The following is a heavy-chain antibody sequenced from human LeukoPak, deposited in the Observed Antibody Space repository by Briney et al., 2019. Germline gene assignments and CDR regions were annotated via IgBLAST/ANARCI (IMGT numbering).Heavy chain of an antibody. CDR2: IYYSGST. CDR1: GGSISSYY. J-gene: IGHJ5*02. D-gene: IGHD3-3*01. CDR3: ARAARDTIFGVVTAFDP. V-gene: IGHV4-59*01. Sequence: SETLSLTCTVSGGSISSYYWSWIRQPPGKGLEWIGYIYYSGSTNYNPSLKSRVTISVDTSKNQFSLKLCSVTAADTAVYYCARAARDTIFGVVTAFDPWGQGTLVTVSS.